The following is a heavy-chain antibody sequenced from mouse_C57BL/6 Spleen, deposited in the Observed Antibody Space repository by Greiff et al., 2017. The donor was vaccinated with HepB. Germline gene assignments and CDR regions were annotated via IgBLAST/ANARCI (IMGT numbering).Heavy chain of an antibody. J-gene: IGHJ1*03. Sequence: QVQLQQSGAELVKPGASVKLSCKASGYTFTEYTIHWVKQRSGQGLEWIGWFYPGSGSIKYNEKFKDKATLTADKSYSTVYMEISRLTSEDSAVYFCARRGHYYGSSPYWYFDVWGTGTTVTVSS. D-gene: IGHD1-1*01. CDR3: ARRGHYYGSSPYWYFDV. CDR1: GYTFTEYT. CDR2: FYPGSGSI. V-gene: IGHV1-62-2*01.